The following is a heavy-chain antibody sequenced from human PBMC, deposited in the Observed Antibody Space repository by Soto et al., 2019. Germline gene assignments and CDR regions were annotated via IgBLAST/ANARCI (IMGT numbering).Heavy chain of an antibody. V-gene: IGHV1-46*01. D-gene: IGHD6-6*01. Sequence: ASVKVSCKASGYTFTSYYMHWLRQAPGQGLEWMGIINPSGGSTSYAQKFQGRVTMTRDTSTSTVYMELSSLRSEDTAVYYCARYSSSDYYYYGMDVWGQGTTVTVSS. J-gene: IGHJ6*02. CDR2: INPSGGST. CDR3: ARYSSSDYYYYGMDV. CDR1: GYTFTSYY.